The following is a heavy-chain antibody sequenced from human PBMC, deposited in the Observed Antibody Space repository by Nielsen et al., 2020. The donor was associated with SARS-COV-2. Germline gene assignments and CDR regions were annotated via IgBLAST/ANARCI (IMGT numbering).Heavy chain of an antibody. CDR3: ARELQLWDSYYFDF. V-gene: IGHV3-21*04. D-gene: IGHD3-10*01. J-gene: IGHJ4*02. CDR1: GFTFSASG. Sequence: GGSLRLSCAASGFTFSASGMNWVRQAPGRGLEWISYINGGETHVYYAASVKGRFTISRDNSKNTLYLQMDSLRAEDTAVYYCARELQLWDSYYFDFWGQGTLVTVSS. CDR2: INGGETHV.